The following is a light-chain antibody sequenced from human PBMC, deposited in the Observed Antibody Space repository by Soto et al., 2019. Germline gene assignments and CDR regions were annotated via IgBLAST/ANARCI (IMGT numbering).Light chain of an antibody. Sequence: QSALTQPPSASGSPGQSVTISCTGTSSDVGACNYVSWFQQHPGKAPKLMIYEVSKRPSGVPDRFSGSKSGSTASLIVSGLQAEDEADYYCASWDDSLNGGVFGGGTKLTVL. CDR1: SSDVGACNY. V-gene: IGLV2-8*01. CDR2: EVS. J-gene: IGLJ3*02. CDR3: ASWDDSLNGGV.